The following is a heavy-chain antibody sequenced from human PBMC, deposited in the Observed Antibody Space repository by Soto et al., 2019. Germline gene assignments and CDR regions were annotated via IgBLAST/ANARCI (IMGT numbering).Heavy chain of an antibody. CDR3: ATGRYCISTSCYSYYYYGMDV. D-gene: IGHD2-2*01. CDR1: GGTFSSYT. V-gene: IGHV1-69*02. Sequence: SVKVSCKASGGTFSSYTISGVRQAPGQGLEWMGRIIPILGISNYAQKFQGRVTITADESTSTAYMELSSLRSEDTAVYYCATGRYCISTSCYSYYYYGMDVWGQGTTVTVSS. J-gene: IGHJ6*02. CDR2: IIPILGIS.